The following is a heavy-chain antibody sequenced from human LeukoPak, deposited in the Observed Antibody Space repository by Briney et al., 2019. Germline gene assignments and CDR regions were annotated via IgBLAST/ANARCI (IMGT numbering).Heavy chain of an antibody. D-gene: IGHD5-18*01. Sequence: GALRLSCATSGFTFSSYSINWARQAPGKGLEWISYISTTSSTIYYADSVKGRFTISRDNAKNSLFLQMNSLRVDDSAVYYCARTSTSSSGFSSDWGQGTLVTVSS. CDR2: ISTTSSTI. J-gene: IGHJ4*02. CDR3: ARTSTSSSGFSSD. V-gene: IGHV3-48*01. CDR1: GFTFSSYS.